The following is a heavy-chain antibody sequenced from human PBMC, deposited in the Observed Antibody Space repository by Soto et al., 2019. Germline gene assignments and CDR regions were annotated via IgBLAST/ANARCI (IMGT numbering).Heavy chain of an antibody. CDR1: GFTFSSYW. J-gene: IGHJ4*02. CDR3: ADPFAVDTVF. D-gene: IGHD5-18*01. Sequence: EVQLVESGGGLVQPGGSLRLSCAASGFTFSSYWRHWVRQAPGKGLVWVSHINSDGSRTSYADSVKGRFTISRDNAQSKLYLQMNSPRAEDTAVYYCADPFAVDTVFWGRGTRVTVSS. CDR2: INSDGSRT. V-gene: IGHV3-74*01.